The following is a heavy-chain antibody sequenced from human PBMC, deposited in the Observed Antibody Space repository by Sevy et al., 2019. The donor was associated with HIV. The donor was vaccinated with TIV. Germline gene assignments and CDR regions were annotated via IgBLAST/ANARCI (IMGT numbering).Heavy chain of an antibody. D-gene: IGHD2-8*01. Sequence: SETLSLTCTVSGGSISSSSYYWGWIRQPPGKGLEWIGNIYYSGSTYYNPSLKSRVTISVDTSKNQFSQKLSSVTAADTAVYYCAGLGVYAIPSYYYYGMDVWGQGTTVTVSS. J-gene: IGHJ6*02. CDR2: IYYSGST. CDR1: GGSISSSSYY. CDR3: AGLGVYAIPSYYYYGMDV. V-gene: IGHV4-39*01.